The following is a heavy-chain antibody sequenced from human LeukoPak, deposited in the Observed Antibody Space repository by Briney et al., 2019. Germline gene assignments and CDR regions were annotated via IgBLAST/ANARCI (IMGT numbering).Heavy chain of an antibody. CDR2: INPNSGGT. J-gene: IGHJ3*02. V-gene: IGHV1-2*02. CDR1: GYTFTGYY. CDR3: ALPSHWLAPFGI. Sequence: ASVKVSCKASGYTFTGYYMHWVRQAPGQGLEWMGWINPNSGGTNYAQKFQGRVTMTRDTSTSTAYMELRSLRSDDTAVYYCALPSHWLAPFGIWGQGTMVTVSS. D-gene: IGHD6-19*01.